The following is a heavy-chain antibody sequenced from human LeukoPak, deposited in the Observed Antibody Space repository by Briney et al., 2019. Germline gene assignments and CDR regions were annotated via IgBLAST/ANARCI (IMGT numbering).Heavy chain of an antibody. CDR2: MNPNSGNT. CDR1: GYTFTRYD. Sequence: ASVKVSCKASGYTFTRYDINWVRRATGQGLEWMGWMNPNSGNTGYAQKFQGRVTMTRNTSISTAYMELSSLRSEDTAVYYCARRASNSGYLYYYYYYGMDVWGQGTTVTVSS. J-gene: IGHJ6*02. CDR3: ARRASNSGYLYYYYYYGMDV. V-gene: IGHV1-8*01. D-gene: IGHD3-22*01.